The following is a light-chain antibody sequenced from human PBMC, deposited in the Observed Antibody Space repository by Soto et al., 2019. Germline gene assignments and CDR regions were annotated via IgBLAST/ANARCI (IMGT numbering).Light chain of an antibody. Sequence: IQLTQSPSSLSASVGARVTITCRASQAISSYLAWYQQKPGRAPNLLIYGASTLQSGVPSRFSGSGSGTDFTLTISSLQPEDFATYYCQQLNSYPRTFGQGTKVESK. J-gene: IGKJ1*01. CDR2: GAS. CDR3: QQLNSYPRT. V-gene: IGKV1-9*01. CDR1: QAISSY.